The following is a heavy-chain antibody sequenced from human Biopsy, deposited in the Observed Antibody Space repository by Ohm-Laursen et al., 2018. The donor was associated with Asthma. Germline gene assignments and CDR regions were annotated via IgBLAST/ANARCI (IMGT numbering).Heavy chain of an antibody. CDR2: ISYDGSNK. CDR3: AKWDTYYDLWSGYYTRYNYYYYGMDV. Sequence: SLRLSCAASGFSFSSYGMHWVRQAPGKGLEWVAVISYDGSNKYYADSVKGRFTISRDNSKNTLYLQMNSLRAEDTAVYYCAKWDTYYDLWSGYYTRYNYYYYGMDVWGQGTTVTVSS. J-gene: IGHJ6*02. V-gene: IGHV3-30*18. D-gene: IGHD3-3*01. CDR1: GFSFSSYG.